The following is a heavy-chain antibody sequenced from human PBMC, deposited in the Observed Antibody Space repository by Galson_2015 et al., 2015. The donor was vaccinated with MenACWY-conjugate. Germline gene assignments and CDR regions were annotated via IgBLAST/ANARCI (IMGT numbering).Heavy chain of an antibody. D-gene: IGHD3-16*01. CDR1: GFTFSSYW. Sequence: SLRLSCAASGFTFSSYWMTWVRQAPGKGLEGVAYIKVDGSKKLYEDSVKGRFTVSRDNAENSLYLQMSSLRAEDTAVYYCTRDWGRSFEYWGQGTLVTVSS. V-gene: IGHV3-7*03. CDR3: TRDWGRSFEY. CDR2: IKVDGSKK. J-gene: IGHJ4*02.